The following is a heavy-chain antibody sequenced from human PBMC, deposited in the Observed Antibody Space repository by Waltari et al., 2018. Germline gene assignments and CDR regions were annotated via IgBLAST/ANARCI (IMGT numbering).Heavy chain of an antibody. V-gene: IGHV4-34*01. CDR2: IKHSGRT. CDR1: GGSFSGSS. D-gene: IGHD3-3*01. CDR3: ARANTIFGVIRTWYYMDV. Sequence: QVQLQQWGAGLLKPSAPLSLTCVVSGGSFSGSSWSWIRQPQGKGVEWIGEIKHSGRTNYNPSLKSRVTISIDTSKIQFSLKLRSVTVADTAVYYCARANTIFGVIRTWYYMDVWGKGTPVTVSS. J-gene: IGHJ6*03.